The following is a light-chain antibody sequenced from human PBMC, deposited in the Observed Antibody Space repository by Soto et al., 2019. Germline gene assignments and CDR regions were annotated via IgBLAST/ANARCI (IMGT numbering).Light chain of an antibody. J-gene: IGKJ1*01. CDR1: QNINFW. V-gene: IGKV1-5*01. Sequence: DIHMTQSPSTLAASVLDIVTFASRASQNINFWLAWYQQKPGQAPKLLIYDASTLESGVPSRFSGSGSGTEFTLTISSLQPDDFATYYCQQYNSYSWTFGQGTKVDIK. CDR3: QQYNSYSWT. CDR2: DAS.